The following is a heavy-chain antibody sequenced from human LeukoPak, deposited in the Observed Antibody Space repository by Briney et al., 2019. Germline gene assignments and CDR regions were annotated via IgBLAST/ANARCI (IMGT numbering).Heavy chain of an antibody. CDR2: MNPNSGGA. J-gene: IGHJ5*02. CDR3: TRDRLGESGWFDP. Sequence: ASVKVSFKASGYTLTDYNIHWVRQAPGQGREWMGWMNPNSGGANYAQKFQDRVTMTRDTSISTAYMELSGVRSDDSAVYYCTRDRLGESGWFDPWGQGTLVTVSS. CDR1: GYTLTDYN. V-gene: IGHV1-2*02. D-gene: IGHD3-16*01.